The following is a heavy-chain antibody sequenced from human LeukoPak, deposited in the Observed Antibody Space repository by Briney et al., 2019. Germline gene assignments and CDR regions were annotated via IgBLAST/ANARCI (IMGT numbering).Heavy chain of an antibody. D-gene: IGHD2-15*01. CDR2: IYPGNSNT. J-gene: IGHJ4*02. CDR1: GYRFSDFW. V-gene: IGHV5-51*01. Sequence: GESLKISCKGSGYRFSDFWIDWVRQMPGRGLEWMGVIYPGNSNTAYSPSFQGQVIISADKSLNTAYLQWSSLKASDTAMYYCARQGYCSGGFCYIDYWGQGTLVTVAS. CDR3: ARQGYCSGGFCYIDY.